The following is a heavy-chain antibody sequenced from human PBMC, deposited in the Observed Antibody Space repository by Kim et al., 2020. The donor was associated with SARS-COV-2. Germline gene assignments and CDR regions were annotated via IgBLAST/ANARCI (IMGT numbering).Heavy chain of an antibody. CDR3: ARAHYDSSGGAFDI. D-gene: IGHD3-22*01. Sequence: GGSLRLSCAASGFTVSSNYMSWVRQAPGKGLEWVSVIYSGGSTYYADSVKGRFTISRDNSKNTLYLQMNSLRAEDTAVYYCARAHYDSSGGAFDIWGQGTMVTVSS. V-gene: IGHV3-66*01. J-gene: IGHJ3*02. CDR2: IYSGGST. CDR1: GFTVSSNY.